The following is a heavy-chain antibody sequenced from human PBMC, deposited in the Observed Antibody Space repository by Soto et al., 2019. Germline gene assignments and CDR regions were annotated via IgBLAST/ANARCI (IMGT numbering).Heavy chain of an antibody. D-gene: IGHD2-15*01. CDR2: INHSGST. Sequence: SETLSLTCAAYGGSFSGYFWSWVRQPPGKGLEWIGEINHSGSTNYNPSLKSRVTISADTFKNQFTLRLSSVTAADTAVYYCARVWRYCSGGTCHPAEYFQLWGQGNLVTVSS. J-gene: IGHJ1*01. CDR3: ARVWRYCSGGTCHPAEYFQL. CDR1: GGSFSGYF. V-gene: IGHV4-34*01.